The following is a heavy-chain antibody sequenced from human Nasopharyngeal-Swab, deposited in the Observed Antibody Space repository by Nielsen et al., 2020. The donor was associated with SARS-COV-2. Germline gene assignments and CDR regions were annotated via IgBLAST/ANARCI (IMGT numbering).Heavy chain of an antibody. CDR3: ARSTSSGSYYSWHYYGMDV. D-gene: IGHD3-10*01. CDR1: GGSFSGYH. J-gene: IGHJ6*02. Sequence: SETLSLTCAVYGGSFSGYHWSWIRQPPGKGLEWIGEIHHSGSTNYNPSLKSRVTISLDTSKNQFSLKLSSVTAADTAVYYCARSTSSGSYYSWHYYGMDVWGQGTTVTVSS. CDR2: IHHSGST. V-gene: IGHV4-34*01.